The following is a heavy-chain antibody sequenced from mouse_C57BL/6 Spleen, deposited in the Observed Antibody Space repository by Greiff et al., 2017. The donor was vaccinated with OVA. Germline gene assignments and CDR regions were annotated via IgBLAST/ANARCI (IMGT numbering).Heavy chain of an antibody. CDR1: GYTFTSYW. V-gene: IGHV1-59*01. CDR3: ARWIYDGYYDDY. J-gene: IGHJ2*01. CDR2: IDPSDSYT. D-gene: IGHD2-3*01. Sequence: QVQLQQPGAELVRPGTSVKLSCKASGYTFTSYWMHWVKQRPGQGLEWIGVIDPSDSYTNYNQKFKGKATLTVDTSSSTAYMQLSSLTSEDSAVYYCARWIYDGYYDDYWGQGTTLTVSS.